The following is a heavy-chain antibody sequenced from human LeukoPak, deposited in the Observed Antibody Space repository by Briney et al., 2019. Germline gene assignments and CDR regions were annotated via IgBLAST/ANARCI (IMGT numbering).Heavy chain of an antibody. D-gene: IGHD3-10*01. J-gene: IGHJ2*01. CDR2: IYPGDCDT. CDR1: GYSFTIYG. V-gene: IGHV5-51*01. Sequence: HGESLNISCEGCGYSFTIYGIGWVRHMPGKGREGGGIIYPGDCDTRYSPSFQGHVTISANKSISTAYLQWSSLKASDTAMYYCARRFMVGGAETGYFDLWGRGTLVTVSS. CDR3: ARRFMVGGAETGYFDL.